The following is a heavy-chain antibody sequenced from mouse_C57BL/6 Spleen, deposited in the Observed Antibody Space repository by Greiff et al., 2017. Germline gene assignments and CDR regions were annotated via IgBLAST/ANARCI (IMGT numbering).Heavy chain of an antibody. CDR3: ARFTTVGCFDY. CDR2: INYDGSST. CDR1: GFTFSDYY. J-gene: IGHJ2*01. D-gene: IGHD1-1*01. V-gene: IGHV5-16*01. Sequence: EVKVVESEGGLVQPGSSMKLSCTASGFTFSDYYMAWVRQVPEKGLEWVANINYDGSSTYYLDSLKSRFIISRDNAKNILYLQMSSLKSEDTATYYCARFTTVGCFDYWGQGTTLTVSS.